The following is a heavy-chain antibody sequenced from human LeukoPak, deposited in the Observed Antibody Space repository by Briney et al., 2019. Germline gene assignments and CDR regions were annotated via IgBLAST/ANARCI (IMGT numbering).Heavy chain of an antibody. J-gene: IGHJ6*02. V-gene: IGHV1-2*02. D-gene: IGHD4-17*01. Sequence: ASVKVSCKASGYTFTGFYIYWVRQAPGLGLEWMGWINSNTGVTNYAQNFQGRVTMTRDTSITTVYMELSGLRSNDTAMYYCARDPSGDYHLYYGMDVWGQGTTVTVSS. CDR3: ARDPSGDYHLYYGMDV. CDR2: INSNTGVT. CDR1: GYTFTGFY.